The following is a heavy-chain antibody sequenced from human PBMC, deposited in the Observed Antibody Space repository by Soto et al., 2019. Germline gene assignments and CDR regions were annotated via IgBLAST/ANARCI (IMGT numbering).Heavy chain of an antibody. CDR2: INHSGST. CDR3: ARDYYYDSSGYLD. D-gene: IGHD3-22*01. V-gene: IGHV4-34*01. Sequence: QVQLQQWGAGLLKPSETLSLTCAVYGGSFSGYYWSWIRQPPGKGLEWIGEINHSGSTNYNPSLKSRVTISVDTSKNQFSLKLSSVTAADTAVYYCARDYYYDSSGYLDWGQGTLVTVSS. CDR1: GGSFSGYY. J-gene: IGHJ4*02.